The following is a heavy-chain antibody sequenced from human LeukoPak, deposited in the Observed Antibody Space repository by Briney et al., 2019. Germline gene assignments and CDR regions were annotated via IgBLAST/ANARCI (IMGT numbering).Heavy chain of an antibody. J-gene: IGHJ6*03. V-gene: IGHV1-46*01. CDR3: ARRGGKNYGDYPLYYYYMDV. Sequence: GASVKVSCKASGYTFTSYYMHWVRQAPGQGLEWMGIINPSGGSTSYAQKFQGRVTMTTDTSTSTAYMELRSLRSDDTAMYYCARRGGKNYGDYPLYYYYMDVWGKGTTVTVSS. D-gene: IGHD4-17*01. CDR2: INPSGGST. CDR1: GYTFTSYY.